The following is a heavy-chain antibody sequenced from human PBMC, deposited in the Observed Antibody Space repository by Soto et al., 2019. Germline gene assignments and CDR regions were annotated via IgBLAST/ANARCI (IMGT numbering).Heavy chain of an antibody. J-gene: IGHJ5*02. V-gene: IGHV4-38-2*01. D-gene: IGHD2-21*02. CDR2: ISHSGTT. Sequence: PSETLSLTCAVSGYSISSGYYWGWIRQPPGRGLEWIGSISHSGTTYYNPSLRSRVTISIDTSNNQFSLKLSSATAADTAVYYCARASGGNSGWGHWSDPWGQGTLVTVSS. CDR3: ARASGGNSGWGHWSDP. CDR1: GYSISSGYY.